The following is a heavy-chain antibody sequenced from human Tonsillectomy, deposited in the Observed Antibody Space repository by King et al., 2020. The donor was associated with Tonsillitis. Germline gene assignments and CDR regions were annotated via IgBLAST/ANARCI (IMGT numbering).Heavy chain of an antibody. D-gene: IGHD2-2*01. CDR2: ISYEGSNK. J-gene: IGHJ3*02. Sequence: QLVQSGGGVVQPGRSLRLSCAASGFTFSSYAMHWVRQAPGNGLEWVAVISYEGSNKYYADSVKGRFTISRDNSKNTLYLQMNSLRAEDTAVYYCARGPCGSTSCDRDAFDIWGQGTMVTVSS. V-gene: IGHV3-30*04. CDR3: ARGPCGSTSCDRDAFDI. CDR1: GFTFSSYA.